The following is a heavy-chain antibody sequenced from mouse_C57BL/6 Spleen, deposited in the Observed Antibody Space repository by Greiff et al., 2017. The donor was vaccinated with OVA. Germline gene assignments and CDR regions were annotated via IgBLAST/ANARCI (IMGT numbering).Heavy chain of an antibody. CDR1: GYTFTSYW. J-gene: IGHJ1*03. D-gene: IGHD1-1*01. V-gene: IGHV1-55*01. Sequence: QVQLQQSGAELVKPGASVKMSCKASGYTFTSYWITWVKQRPGQGLEWIGDIYPGSGSTNYNAKFQSKATLTVDTSSSTAYLQLSSLTYEDSGVYYCARGQDYYGTSYGYFDVWGTGTTVTVSS. CDR3: ARGQDYYGTSYGYFDV. CDR2: IYPGSGST.